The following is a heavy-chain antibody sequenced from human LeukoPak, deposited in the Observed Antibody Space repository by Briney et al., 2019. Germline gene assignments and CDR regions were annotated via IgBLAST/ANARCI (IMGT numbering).Heavy chain of an antibody. Sequence: QSGGSLRLSCAASGFTFSSYAMSWVRQAPGKGLEWVSAISGSGGSTYYADSVKGRFTISRDNSKNTLYLQMNSLRAEDTAVYYCAKALGYCSGGSCYSYFDYWGQGTLVTVSS. CDR2: ISGSGGST. D-gene: IGHD2-15*01. J-gene: IGHJ4*02. V-gene: IGHV3-23*01. CDR1: GFTFSSYA. CDR3: AKALGYCSGGSCYSYFDY.